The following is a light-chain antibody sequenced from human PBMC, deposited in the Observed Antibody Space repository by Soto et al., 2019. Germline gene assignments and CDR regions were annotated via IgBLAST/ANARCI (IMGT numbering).Light chain of an antibody. CDR1: SSDVGGYNY. J-gene: IGLJ2*01. V-gene: IGLV2-14*03. CDR3: SSYTTRNTLV. CDR2: DVR. Sequence: QAVVTQPASVSGSPGQSVTISCTGTSSDVGGYNYVSWYQQHPGRAPKVIIYDVRNRPSGVSDRFSGSKSGNTASLTISGLQAEDEADYYCSSYTTRNTLVFGGGTQLTVL.